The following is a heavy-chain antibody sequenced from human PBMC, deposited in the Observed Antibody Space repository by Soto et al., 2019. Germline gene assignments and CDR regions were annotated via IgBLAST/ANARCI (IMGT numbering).Heavy chain of an antibody. CDR3: ARECGYSGYDARHHFDS. V-gene: IGHV4-30-4*01. CDR2: IYYSGST. J-gene: IGHJ4*02. D-gene: IGHD5-12*01. CDR1: GGSISSGDYY. Sequence: QVQLQESGPGLVKPSQTLSLTCTVSGGSISSGDYYWSWIRQPPGKGLEWIGYIYYSGSTYYNPSLKCRVTISVDATKNQFSLKLSSSTAADTAAYYYARECGYSGYDARHHFDSWGQGTLVTVSS.